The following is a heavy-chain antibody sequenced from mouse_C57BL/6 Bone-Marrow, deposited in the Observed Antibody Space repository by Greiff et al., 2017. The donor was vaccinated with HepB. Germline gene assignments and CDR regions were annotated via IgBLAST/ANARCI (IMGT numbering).Heavy chain of an antibody. Sequence: QVQLQQPGAELVMPGASVKLSCKASGYTFTSYWMHWVKQRPGQGLEWIGEIDPSDSYTNYNQKFKGKSTLSVDKSSSTAYMQLSSLTSADSAVYYCARSFSSSWYFDVWGTGTTVTVSS. CDR1: GYTFTSYW. CDR2: IDPSDSYT. CDR3: ARSFSSSWYFDV. D-gene: IGHD1-1*01. J-gene: IGHJ1*03. V-gene: IGHV1-69*01.